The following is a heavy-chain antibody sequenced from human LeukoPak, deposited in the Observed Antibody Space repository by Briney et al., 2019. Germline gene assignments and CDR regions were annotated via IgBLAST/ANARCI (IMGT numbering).Heavy chain of an antibody. CDR3: AGGGSNYELS. CDR2: ISGYNGNT. Sequence: ASVKVSCKASGYTFTSYGIIWVRQAPGQGLEWMGWISGYNGNTNYAQKLQGRVTMTTDTSTSTAYMELSSLGSEDTAVYYCAGGGSNYELSWGQGTLVTVSS. J-gene: IGHJ5*02. V-gene: IGHV1-18*01. D-gene: IGHD4-11*01. CDR1: GYTFTSYG.